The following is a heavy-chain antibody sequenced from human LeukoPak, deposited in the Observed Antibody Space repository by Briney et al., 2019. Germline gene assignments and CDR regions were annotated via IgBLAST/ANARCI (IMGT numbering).Heavy chain of an antibody. CDR3: ARVEGGRAKGWWFDP. V-gene: IGHV4-4*07. D-gene: IGHD2-15*01. Sequence: KTSETLSLTCTVSGGSISSYYWSWIRQPAGKGLEWIGRIYTSGSTNYNPSLKSRVTMSVDTSKNQFSLKLSSVTAADTAVYYCARVEGGRAKGWWFDPWSQGTLVTVSS. J-gene: IGHJ5*02. CDR1: GGSISSYY. CDR2: IYTSGST.